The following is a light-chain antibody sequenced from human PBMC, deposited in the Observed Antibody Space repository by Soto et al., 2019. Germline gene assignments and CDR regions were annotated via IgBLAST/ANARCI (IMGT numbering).Light chain of an antibody. CDR2: DAS. Sequence: EVLLTQSPATLSLSPGDRATLSCRASQSVSSYLAWYQQKPGQAPRLLIYDASNRATGIPARFSGSGSGTVFTLTISSLEAEDFAVYYCQQRIIWPPITFGQGTRLEFK. J-gene: IGKJ5*01. V-gene: IGKV3-11*01. CDR3: QQRIIWPPIT. CDR1: QSVSSY.